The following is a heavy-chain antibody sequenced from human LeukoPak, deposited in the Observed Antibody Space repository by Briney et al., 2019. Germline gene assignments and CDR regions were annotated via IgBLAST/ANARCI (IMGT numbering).Heavy chain of an antibody. D-gene: IGHD5-24*01. J-gene: IGHJ4*02. CDR1: GGSISSGSYY. Sequence: SETLSLTCTVSGGSISSGSYYWSWIRQPAGKGLEWIGRIYTSGSTNYNPSLKSRVTISVDTSKNQFSLKLSSVTAADTAVYYCARGGDGYNNFDYWGQGTLVTVSS. CDR3: ARGGDGYNNFDY. CDR2: IYTSGST. V-gene: IGHV4-61*02.